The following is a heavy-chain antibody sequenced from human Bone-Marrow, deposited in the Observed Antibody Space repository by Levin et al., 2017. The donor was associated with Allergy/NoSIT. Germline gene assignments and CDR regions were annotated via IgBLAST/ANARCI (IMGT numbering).Heavy chain of an antibody. D-gene: IGHD3-10*01. CDR3: VRGGPTSHSLDRGLLFDY. CDR1: GYTLPDRY. Sequence: GGSVKVSCKASGYTLPDRYIHWVRQAPGEAPEWMGWIDPNSGDTRDAQKFQGRVTMTRDTSISTAYMELTWLRADDTAVYYCVRGGPTSHSLDRGLLFDYWGQGSLVTVSS. CDR2: IDPNSGDT. V-gene: IGHV1-2*02. J-gene: IGHJ4*02.